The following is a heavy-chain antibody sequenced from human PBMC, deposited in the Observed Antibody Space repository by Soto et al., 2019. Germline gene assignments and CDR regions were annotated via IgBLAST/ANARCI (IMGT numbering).Heavy chain of an antibody. CDR3: ARVSGAYGDYGNWFDP. D-gene: IGHD4-17*01. V-gene: IGHV4-31*03. Sequence: QVQLQESGPGLVKPSQTLSLTCTVSGGPISSGGYYWSWIRQHPGKGLEWIGYIYYSGSTYYNPSLKSRVTISVDTSKNQFSLKLSSVTAADTAVYYCARVSGAYGDYGNWFDPWGQGTLVTVSS. J-gene: IGHJ5*02. CDR1: GGPISSGGYY. CDR2: IYYSGST.